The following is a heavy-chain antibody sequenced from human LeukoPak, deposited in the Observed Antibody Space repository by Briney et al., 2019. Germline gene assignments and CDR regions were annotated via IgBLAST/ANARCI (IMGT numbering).Heavy chain of an antibody. CDR1: GFTFSSYS. Sequence: PGGSLRLSCAASGFTFSSYSTNWVRQAPGKGLEWVSSISSSSSYIYYADSVKGRFTISRDNAKNSLYLQMNSLRAEDTAVYYCARDYYDYVLGSSRKDSTEEYYFDYWGQGTLVTVSS. CDR2: ISSSSSYI. D-gene: IGHD3-16*02. J-gene: IGHJ4*02. CDR3: ARDYYDYVLGSSRKDSTEEYYFDY. V-gene: IGHV3-21*01.